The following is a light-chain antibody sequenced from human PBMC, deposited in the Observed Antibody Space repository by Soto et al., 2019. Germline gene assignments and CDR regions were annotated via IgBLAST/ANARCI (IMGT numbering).Light chain of an antibody. V-gene: IGKV1-5*03. CDR2: KAS. J-gene: IGKJ1*01. Sequence: DIQMTQSPSTLSASVGDGVSITCRASQTISSWLAWYQQKPGKAPKLLVYKASSLEGGVPSRFSGSASGTEFSLTISSLQPDDFAIYYCQQYSEYPWTFGQGTTVDVK. CDR3: QQYSEYPWT. CDR1: QTISSW.